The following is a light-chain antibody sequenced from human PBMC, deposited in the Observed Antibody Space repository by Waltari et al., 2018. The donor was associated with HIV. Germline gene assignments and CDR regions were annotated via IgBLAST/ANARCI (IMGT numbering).Light chain of an antibody. CDR2: AGS. Sequence: DIQMTQSPSSLSASVGDRVTITCRASQSIITYVNWYQKKQDKTPKLLIDAGSTLQSGVPSRFIGSGSGTDFTLTISSLQPEDFATYYCQQTFTTPPYTFGQGTTLEIK. CDR3: QQTFTTPPYT. J-gene: IGKJ2*01. CDR1: QSIITY. V-gene: IGKV1-39*01.